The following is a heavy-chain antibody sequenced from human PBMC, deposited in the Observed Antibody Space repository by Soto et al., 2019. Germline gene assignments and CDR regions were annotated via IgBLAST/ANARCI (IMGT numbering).Heavy chain of an antibody. CDR3: ARVSQRYGSGSATYYGMDV. CDR1: GGSISSGGYY. CDR2: TYYSGST. Sequence: QVQLQESGPGLVNPSQTLSLTGTVSGGSISSGGYYWSWIRQHPGKGREGIGYTYYSGSTYYNPSLKSRVTRRVDTSKNQFSLKRSSVNAEDTAVYYCARVSQRYGSGSATYYGMDVWGQGTTVTVSS. V-gene: IGHV4-31*03. J-gene: IGHJ6*02. D-gene: IGHD3-10*01.